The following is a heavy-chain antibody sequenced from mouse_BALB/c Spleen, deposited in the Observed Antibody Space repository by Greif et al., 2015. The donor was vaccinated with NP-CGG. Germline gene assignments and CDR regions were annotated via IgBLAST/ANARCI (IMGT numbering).Heavy chain of an antibody. V-gene: IGHV5-12-1*01. CDR3: ARYDGYDYYAMDY. J-gene: IGHJ4*01. D-gene: IGHD2-3*01. Sequence: EVKLMESGGGLVKPGGSLKLSCAASGFAFSSYDMSWVRQTPEKRLEWVAYISSGGGSTYYPDTVKGRFTISRDNAKNTLYLQMSSLKSEDAAMYYCARYDGYDYYAMDYWGQGTSVTVSS. CDR1: GFAFSSYD. CDR2: ISSGGGST.